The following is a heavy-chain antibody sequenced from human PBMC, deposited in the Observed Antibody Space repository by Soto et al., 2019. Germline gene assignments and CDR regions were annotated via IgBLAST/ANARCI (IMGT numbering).Heavy chain of an antibody. CDR1: EYTFTNNW. Sequence: GESLKISCKGSEYTFTNNWIGWVRQRPGRGLEWMGFIYPFDSDTRYSPSFQGHVTFSADKYIYTAYLQWSSLKASDTAMYYCVKVSTSYSKDLSYSCFSMDVWGLGTTVTVSS. D-gene: IGHD2-15*01. CDR3: VKVSTSYSKDLSYSCFSMDV. V-gene: IGHV5-51*01. CDR2: IYPFDSDT. J-gene: IGHJ6*02.